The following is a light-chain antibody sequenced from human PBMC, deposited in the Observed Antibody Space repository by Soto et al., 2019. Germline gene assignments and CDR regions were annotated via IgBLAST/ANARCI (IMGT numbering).Light chain of an antibody. CDR1: QSVLYSSNNKNY. V-gene: IGKV4-1*01. Sequence: DIVLTQSPDSLAVSLGERATINCKSSQSVLYSSNNKNYLAWYQQKPGQPPKLLIYWASTRESGVPDRFSGSGSGTDFTRTISSLQADDVPVYYCQQYYSTPLLTFGGGTKVEIK. CDR2: WAS. J-gene: IGKJ4*01. CDR3: QQYYSTPLLT.